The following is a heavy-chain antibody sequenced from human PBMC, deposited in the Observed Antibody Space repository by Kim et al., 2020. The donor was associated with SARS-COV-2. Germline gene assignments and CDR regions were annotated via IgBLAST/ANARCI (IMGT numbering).Heavy chain of an antibody. CDR1: GFTFRTHA. CDR2: ISGSGGST. Sequence: GGSLRLSCIASGFTFRTHAMSWVRHTPGKGLEWVSGISGSGGSTQYADSVKGRFTVSRDNSKNTLNLEMNSLRAEDTATYYCAKHQSLLNFVYWGRGT. CDR3: AKHQSLLNFVY. J-gene: IGHJ4*01. V-gene: IGHV3-23*01.